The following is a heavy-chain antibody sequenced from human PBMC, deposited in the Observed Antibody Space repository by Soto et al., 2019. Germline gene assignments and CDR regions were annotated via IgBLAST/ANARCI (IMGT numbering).Heavy chain of an antibody. CDR1: GVSIISSSYY. V-gene: IGHV4-39*01. CDR2: IFYSGST. CDR3: ATYGSSWYPNWFDP. D-gene: IGHD6-13*01. J-gene: IGHJ5*02. Sequence: SDTLSPTCTVSGVSIISSSYYWGWIRQPPGKGLEWIGSIFYSGSTYYNPSLKSRVTISIDTSKNQFSLKLRSVTAADTAVYFCATYGSSWYPNWFDPWGQGTLVTVSS.